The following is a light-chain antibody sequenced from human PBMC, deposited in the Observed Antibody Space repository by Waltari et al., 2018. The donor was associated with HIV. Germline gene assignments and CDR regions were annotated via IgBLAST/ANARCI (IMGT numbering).Light chain of an antibody. CDR1: FDSGPPTHY. Sequence: QPVVTQEPSFSVSPGGTVTLICGLRFDSGPPTHYPSWYRQTPGQAPRTLIYSTNVRSSGVPDRFSGSILGNKAALTITGAQADDECHYYCVLYMGGAWVFGGGTKLTVL. CDR2: STN. V-gene: IGLV8-61*01. J-gene: IGLJ3*02. CDR3: VLYMGGAWV.